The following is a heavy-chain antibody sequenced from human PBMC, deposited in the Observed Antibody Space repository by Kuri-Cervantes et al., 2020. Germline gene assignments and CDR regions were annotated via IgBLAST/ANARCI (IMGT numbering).Heavy chain of an antibody. D-gene: IGHD6-13*01. V-gene: IGHV3-21*04. Sequence: GESLKISCAASGFTFSSYSMNWVRQAPGKGLEWVSSISSSSSYIYYADSVKGRFTISRDNAKNSLYLQMNSLRAEDTAVYYCARAPVGSSWYYFWFDPWGQGTLVTVSS. CDR1: GFTFSSYS. J-gene: IGHJ5*02. CDR2: ISSSSSYI. CDR3: ARAPVGSSWYYFWFDP.